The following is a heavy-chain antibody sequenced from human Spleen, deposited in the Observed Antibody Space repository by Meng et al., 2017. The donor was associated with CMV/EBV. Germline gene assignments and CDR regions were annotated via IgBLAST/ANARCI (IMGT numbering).Heavy chain of an antibody. CDR2: IYYSGST. J-gene: IGHJ4*02. V-gene: IGHV4-30-4*08. D-gene: IGHD3-22*01. CDR1: GGSISSGDYY. CDR3: ARDMIVSGAFDY. Sequence: VQLQESGPGLVKPSPTPSLTCTVSGGSISSGDYYWSWIRQPPGKGLEWIGYIYYSGSTYYNPSLKSRVTISVDTSKNQFSLKLSSVTAADTAVYYCARDMIVSGAFDYWGQGTLVTVSS.